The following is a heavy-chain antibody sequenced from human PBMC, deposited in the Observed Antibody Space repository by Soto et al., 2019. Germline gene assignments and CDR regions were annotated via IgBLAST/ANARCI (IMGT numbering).Heavy chain of an antibody. CDR3: AREYYYDSSGYLRSNWFDP. Sequence: GGSLRLSCAASGFTFSSYSMNWVRQAPGKGLEWVSSISSSSSYIYYADSVKGRFTISRDNAKNSLYLQMNSLRAEDTAVYYCAREYYYDSSGYLRSNWFDPWGQGTLVTV. D-gene: IGHD3-22*01. V-gene: IGHV3-21*01. CDR2: ISSSSSYI. J-gene: IGHJ5*02. CDR1: GFTFSSYS.